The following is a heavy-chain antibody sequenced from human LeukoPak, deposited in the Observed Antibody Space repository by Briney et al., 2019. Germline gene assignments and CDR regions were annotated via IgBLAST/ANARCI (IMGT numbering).Heavy chain of an antibody. CDR1: GFTFSDFD. D-gene: IGHD3-16*01. CDR2: ISRGGERT. J-gene: IGHJ4*02. CDR3: ARHWV. Sequence: PGRSLRLSCAASGFTFSDFDMSWVRQAPGKGLEWVSAISRGGERTYYADSVKGRFTISRDNSKNTLHLQMNSLRVEDAAVYYCARHWVWGQGTLVTVSS. V-gene: IGHV3-23*01.